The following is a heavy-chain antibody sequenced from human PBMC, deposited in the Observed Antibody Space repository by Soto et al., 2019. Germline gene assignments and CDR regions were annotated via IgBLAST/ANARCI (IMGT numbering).Heavy chain of an antibody. V-gene: IGHV3-23*01. CDR1: GFTFSSYA. CDR2: ISGSGGST. J-gene: IGHJ4*02. D-gene: IGHD5-18*01. Sequence: GGSLRLSCAASGFTFSSYAMSWVCQAQGKGLEWVSAISGSGGSTYYADSVKGRFTISRDNSKNTLYLQMNSLRAEDTAVYYCAKDGGGYSYGYPQYYFDYWGQGTLVTVSS. CDR3: AKDGGGYSYGYPQYYFDY.